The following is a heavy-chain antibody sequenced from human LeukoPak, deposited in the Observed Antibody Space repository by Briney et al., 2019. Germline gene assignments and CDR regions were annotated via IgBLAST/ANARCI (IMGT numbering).Heavy chain of an antibody. V-gene: IGHV4-34*01. CDR2: INHSGSA. J-gene: IGHJ4*02. D-gene: IGHD3-22*01. CDR1: GGSFSDYY. Sequence: SETLSLTCAVYGGSFSDYYWSWIRQPSGKGLEWIGEINHSGSANYNPSLKSRVTISVDTSKNQFSLKLTSVTAADTAVYYCARPIRGDSAGYYLYYWGQGHLVTVSS. CDR3: ARPIRGDSAGYYLYY.